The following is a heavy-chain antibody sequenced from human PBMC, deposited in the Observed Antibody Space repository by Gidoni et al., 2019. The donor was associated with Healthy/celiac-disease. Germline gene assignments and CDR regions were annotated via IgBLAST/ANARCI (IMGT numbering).Heavy chain of an antibody. Sequence: SSDGMHWVRQAPGKGLEWVAVIWYDGSNKYYADSVKGRFTISRDNSKNTLYLQMNSLRAEDTAVYYCARAIYTVDVDYYYGMDVWGQGTTVTVSS. CDR2: IWYDGSNK. CDR1: SSDG. D-gene: IGHD5-12*01. CDR3: ARAIYTVDVDYYYGMDV. V-gene: IGHV3-33*01. J-gene: IGHJ6*02.